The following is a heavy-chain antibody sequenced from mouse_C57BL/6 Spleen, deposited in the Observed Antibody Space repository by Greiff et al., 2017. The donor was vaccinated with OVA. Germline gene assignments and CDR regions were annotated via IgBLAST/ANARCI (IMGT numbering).Heavy chain of an antibody. J-gene: IGHJ2*01. D-gene: IGHD3-3*01. V-gene: IGHV1-52*01. CDR3: ARDVGQGGQDY. Sequence: QVQLKQPGAELVRPGSSVKLSCKASGYTFTSYWMHWVKQRPIQGLEWIGNIDPSDSETHYNQKFKDKATLTVDKSSSTAYMQLSSLTSEDSAVYYCARDVGQGGQDYWGQGTTLTVSS. CDR1: GYTFTSYW. CDR2: IDPSDSET.